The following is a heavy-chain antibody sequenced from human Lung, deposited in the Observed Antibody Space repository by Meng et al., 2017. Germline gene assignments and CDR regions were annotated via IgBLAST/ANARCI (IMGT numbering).Heavy chain of an antibody. CDR3: TNDRLNH. D-gene: IGHD1-1*01. J-gene: IGHJ1*01. V-gene: IGHV3-74*01. CDR2: INRDGTKP. Sequence: VQLVESGGGLVPPGGSLRLSCAASGFTFTDHWMHWVRQGPGKGLVWVSRINRDGTKPTYADSVKGRFTISRDNAMNTLYLQMNNLRAEDTAFYYCTNDRLNHWGQGALVTVSS. CDR1: GFTFTDHW.